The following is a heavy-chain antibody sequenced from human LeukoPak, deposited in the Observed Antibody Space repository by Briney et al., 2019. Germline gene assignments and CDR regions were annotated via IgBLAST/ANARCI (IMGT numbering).Heavy chain of an antibody. CDR3: ARDAKSGDSSSWNDY. J-gene: IGHJ4*02. D-gene: IGHD6-13*01. CDR2: ISSSGNII. Sequence: GGSLRLSCAASGFTFSDYYMSWIRQAPGKGLEWVSYISSSGNIIYYVDSVKGRFTISRDNAKNSLYLQMNSLRAEDTAVCYCARDAKSGDSSSWNDYWGQGTLVTVSS. CDR1: GFTFSDYY. V-gene: IGHV3-11*01.